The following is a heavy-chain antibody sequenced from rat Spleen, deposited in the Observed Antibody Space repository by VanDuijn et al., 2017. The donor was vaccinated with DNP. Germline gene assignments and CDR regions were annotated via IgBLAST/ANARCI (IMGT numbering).Heavy chain of an antibody. CDR1: GFSLTSNS. CDR3: TRYYSGDYAMDA. Sequence: QVQLKESGPGLVQPSQTLSLTCTVSGFSLTSNSVHWVRQPPGKGLEWVGAIWSGGSTDYNSALKSRLSISRDTSKSQVFLKMNSLQNEDTAIYFCTRYYSGDYAMDAWGQGTSVTVSS. V-gene: IGHV2-1*01. CDR2: IWSGGST. J-gene: IGHJ4*01. D-gene: IGHD1-1*01.